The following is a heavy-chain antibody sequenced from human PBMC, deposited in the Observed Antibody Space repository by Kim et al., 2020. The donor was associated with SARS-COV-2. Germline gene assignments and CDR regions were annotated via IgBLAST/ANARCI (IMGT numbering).Heavy chain of an antibody. V-gene: IGHV4-38-2*02. D-gene: IGHD3-22*01. CDR3: ARDLYDSSGYDFDY. Sequence: SETLSLTCTVSGYSISSGYYWGWIRQPPGKGLEWIGSIYHSGSTYYNPSLKSRVTISVDTSKNQFSLKLSSVTAADTAVYYCARDLYDSSGYDFDYWGQGTLVTVSS. CDR2: IYHSGST. CDR1: GYSISSGYY. J-gene: IGHJ4*02.